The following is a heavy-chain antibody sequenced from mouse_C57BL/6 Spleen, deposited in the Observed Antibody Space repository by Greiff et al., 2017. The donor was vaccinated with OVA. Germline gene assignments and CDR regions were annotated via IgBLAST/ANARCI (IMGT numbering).Heavy chain of an antibody. Sequence: VQLQESGPELVKPGASVKISCKASGYAFSSSWMNWVKQRPGKGLEWIGRIYPGDGDTNYNGKFKGKATLTADKSSSTAYMQLSSLTSEDSAVYVCARTPYYGSSWFAYWGQGTLVTVSA. CDR1: GYAFSSSW. V-gene: IGHV1-82*01. D-gene: IGHD1-1*01. CDR2: IYPGDGDT. CDR3: ARTPYYGSSWFAY. J-gene: IGHJ3*01.